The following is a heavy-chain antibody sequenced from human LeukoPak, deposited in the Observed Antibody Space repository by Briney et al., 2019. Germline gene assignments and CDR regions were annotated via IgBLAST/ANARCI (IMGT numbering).Heavy chain of an antibody. V-gene: IGHV3-23*01. CDR2: ISGSGSNT. Sequence: GGSLRLSCAASGFTFSSSAMSWVRQARGRGLEGVSAISGSGSNTYYADSVKGRLTISRDNSKNTLYLQMSSLRAEDTAVYYCVKEASRAYFDYWGQGTLVTVSS. D-gene: IGHD2-2*01. J-gene: IGHJ4*02. CDR3: VKEASRAYFDY. CDR1: GFTFSSSA.